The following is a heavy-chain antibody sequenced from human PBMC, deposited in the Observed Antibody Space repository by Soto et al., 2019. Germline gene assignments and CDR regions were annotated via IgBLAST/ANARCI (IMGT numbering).Heavy chain of an antibody. CDR2: ISHSGRT. J-gene: IGHJ4*02. Sequence: ETLYLSCGGHVESLSGYYCSLIRQPAWKGVEWIGEISHSGRTNYNPSLESRLTMSVDTSKNHISLKVKYVSGADTGVYYGAGDHLSTISAFDKWGRGTLVPLSS. D-gene: IGHD2-21*01. CDR1: VESLSGYY. V-gene: IGHV4-34*01. CDR3: AGDHLSTISAFDK.